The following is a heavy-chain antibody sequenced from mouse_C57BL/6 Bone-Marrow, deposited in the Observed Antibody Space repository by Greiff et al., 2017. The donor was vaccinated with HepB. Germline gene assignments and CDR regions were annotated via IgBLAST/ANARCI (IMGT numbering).Heavy chain of an antibody. D-gene: IGHD1-1*01. J-gene: IGHJ4*01. CDR2: IYPRSGNT. CDR3: AITTVVAPCYAMDY. V-gene: IGHV1-81*01. Sequence: QQRTGQGLEWIGEIYPRSGNTYYNEKFKGKATLTADKSSSTAYMELRSLTSEDSAVYFCAITTVVAPCYAMDYWGQGTSVTVSS.